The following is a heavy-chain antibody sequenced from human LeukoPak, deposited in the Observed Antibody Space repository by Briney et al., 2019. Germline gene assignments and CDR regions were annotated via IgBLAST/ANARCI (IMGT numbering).Heavy chain of an antibody. CDR3: ARGGYSSSWYDSGAFDI. D-gene: IGHD6-13*01. V-gene: IGHV1-2*02. CDR1: GYTFTGYY. CDR2: INPNSGGT. J-gene: IGHJ3*02. Sequence: ASVKVSCKASGYTFTGYYMHWVRQAPGQGLEWMGWINPNSGGTNYAQKFQGRVTMTRDTSISTAYMELSRLRSDDTAVYYCARGGYSSSWYDSGAFDIWGQGTMVTVSS.